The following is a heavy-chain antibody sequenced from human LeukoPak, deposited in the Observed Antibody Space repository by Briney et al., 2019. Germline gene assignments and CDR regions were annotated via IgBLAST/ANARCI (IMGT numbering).Heavy chain of an antibody. V-gene: IGHV4-61*02. Sequence: SETLSLTCTVSGGSISSGSYYWSWIRQPAGKGLEWIGRIYTSGSTNYNPSLKSRVTISVDKSKSQFSLRLSSVTAADTAVYYCASNGYYCIEVWGKGTTVTVSS. CDR2: IYTSGST. D-gene: IGHD2-8*01. CDR1: GGSISSGSYY. J-gene: IGHJ6*03. CDR3: ASNGYYCIEV.